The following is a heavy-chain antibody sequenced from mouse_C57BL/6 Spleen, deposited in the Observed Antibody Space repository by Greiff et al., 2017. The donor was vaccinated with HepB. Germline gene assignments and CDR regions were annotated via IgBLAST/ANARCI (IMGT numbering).Heavy chain of an antibody. CDR1: GFSLTSYA. CDR2: IWTGGGT. J-gene: IGHJ4*01. V-gene: IGHV2-9-1*01. CDR3: ARTIYYGNYVHAMDY. Sequence: VKVIESGPGLVAPSQSLSITCTVSGFSLTSYAISWVRQPPGKGLEWLGVIWTGGGTNYNSALKPRLSISKDNSKSQVFLKMNSLQTDDTARYYCARTIYYGNYVHAMDYWGQGTSVTVSS. D-gene: IGHD2-1*01.